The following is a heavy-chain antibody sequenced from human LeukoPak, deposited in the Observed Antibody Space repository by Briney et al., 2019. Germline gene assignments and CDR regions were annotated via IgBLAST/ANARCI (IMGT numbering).Heavy chain of an antibody. CDR3: ARASRPSRLIEGRYGDKGNWFDP. V-gene: IGHV1-2*02. CDR1: GYTFTGYY. D-gene: IGHD4-17*01. CDR2: INPNSGGT. J-gene: IGHJ5*02. Sequence: ASVKVSCKASGYTFTGYYMHWVRQAPGQGLEWMGWINPNSGGTNYAQKFQGRVTMTRDTSISTAYMELSRLRSDDTAVYYCARASRPSRLIEGRYGDKGNWFDPWGQGTLVTVSS.